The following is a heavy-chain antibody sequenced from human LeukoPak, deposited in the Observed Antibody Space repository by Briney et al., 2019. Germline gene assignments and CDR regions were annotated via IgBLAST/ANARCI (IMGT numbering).Heavy chain of an antibody. D-gene: IGHD1-26*01. V-gene: IGHV3-23*01. Sequence: GGSLRLSCAASGFTFSSYAMNWVRQAPGKGLEWVSTISCSGGSTYYADPVKGRFTISRDNSKNTLYLQMNSLRAEDTAVYYCVKDRGGSPFYGMDVWGQGTTVTVSS. J-gene: IGHJ6*02. CDR2: ISCSGGST. CDR3: VKDRGGSPFYGMDV. CDR1: GFTFSSYA.